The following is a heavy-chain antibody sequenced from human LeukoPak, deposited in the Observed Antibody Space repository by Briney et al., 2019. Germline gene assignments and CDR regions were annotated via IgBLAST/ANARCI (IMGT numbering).Heavy chain of an antibody. CDR1: GFTFSSYW. J-gene: IGHJ2*01. D-gene: IGHD3-10*01. CDR3: TRAMVRGIWYFDL. V-gene: IGHV3-7*03. Sequence: GGPLRLSCAASGFTFSSYWMSWVRQAPGKGLEWVANIKQDGSEKYYVDSVKGRFTISRDNAKNSLYLQMNSLKTEDTAVYYCTRAMVRGIWYFDLWGRGTLVTVSS. CDR2: IKQDGSEK.